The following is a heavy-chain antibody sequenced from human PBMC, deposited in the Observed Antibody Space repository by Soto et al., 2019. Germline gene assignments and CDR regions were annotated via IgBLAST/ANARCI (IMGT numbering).Heavy chain of an antibody. CDR2: IYYSGST. V-gene: IGHV4-61*01. CDR3: ARVVSSSSGPRVIYYYGMDV. J-gene: IGHJ6*02. Sequence: SETLSLTCTVSGGSVSSGSYYWSWIRQPPGKGLEWIGYIYYSGSTNYNPSLKSRVTISVDTSKNQFSLKLSSVTAADTAVYYCARVVSSSSGPRVIYYYGMDVWGQGTTVTVSS. D-gene: IGHD6-19*01. CDR1: GGSVSSGSYY.